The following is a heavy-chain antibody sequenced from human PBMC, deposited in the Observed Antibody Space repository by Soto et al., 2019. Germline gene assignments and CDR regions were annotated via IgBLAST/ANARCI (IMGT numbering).Heavy chain of an antibody. Sequence: GGSLRLSCAASGFTFSSYAMSWVRQAPGKGLEWVSAISGSGGSTYYADSVKGRFTISRDNSKNTLYLQMNSLRAEDTAVYYCAKEARQYSSSSGGYFDYWGQGTLVTVSS. CDR1: GFTFSSYA. CDR2: ISGSGGST. V-gene: IGHV3-23*01. CDR3: AKEARQYSSSSGGYFDY. D-gene: IGHD6-6*01. J-gene: IGHJ4*02.